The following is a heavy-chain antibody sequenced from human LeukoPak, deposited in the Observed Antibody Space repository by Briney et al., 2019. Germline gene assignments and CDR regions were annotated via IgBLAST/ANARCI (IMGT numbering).Heavy chain of an antibody. D-gene: IGHD4-17*01. CDR1: GFTFSSYS. CDR2: ISSSSSYI. V-gene: IGHV3-21*01. CDR3: ARVDYGDSLKLGKFDY. Sequence: GGSLRLSCAASGFTFSSYSMNWVRQAPGKGLEWASSISSSSSYIYYADSVKGRFTISRDNAKNSLYLQMNSLRAEDTAVYYCARVDYGDSLKLGKFDYWGQGTLVTVSS. J-gene: IGHJ4*02.